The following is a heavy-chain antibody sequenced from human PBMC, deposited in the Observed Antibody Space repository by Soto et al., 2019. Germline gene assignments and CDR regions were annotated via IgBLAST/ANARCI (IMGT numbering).Heavy chain of an antibody. V-gene: IGHV4-30-2*01. CDR2: IYHSGST. CDR1: GGSISSGGYS. Sequence: PSETLSLTCAVSGGSISSGGYSWSWIRQPPGKGLEWIGYIYHSGSTYYNPSLKSRVTISVDRSKNQFSLKLSSVTAADTAVYYCARGRDYGDLLGFDYWGQGTLVTVSS. J-gene: IGHJ4*02. D-gene: IGHD4-17*01. CDR3: ARGRDYGDLLGFDY.